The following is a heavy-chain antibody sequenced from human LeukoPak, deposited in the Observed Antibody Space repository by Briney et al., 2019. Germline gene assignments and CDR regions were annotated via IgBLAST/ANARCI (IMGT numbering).Heavy chain of an antibody. J-gene: IGHJ5*02. D-gene: IGHD5-18*01. CDR3: ARDIDSYGYGFSPYNWFDP. CDR2: INPNSGGT. Sequence: ASVKVSCKASGYTFTGYYMHWVRQAPGQGLEWMGWINPNSGGTNYAQKFQGRVTVTRDTSISTAYMELSRLRSDDTAVYYCARDIDSYGYGFSPYNWFDPWGQGTLVTVSS. V-gene: IGHV1-2*02. CDR1: GYTFTGYY.